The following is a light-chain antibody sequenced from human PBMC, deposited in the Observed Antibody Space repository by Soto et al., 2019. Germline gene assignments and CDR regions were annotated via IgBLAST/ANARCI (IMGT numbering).Light chain of an antibody. CDR2: AAS. CDR3: PNYYTCS. V-gene: IGKV3D-15*01. CDR1: QSVGSS. J-gene: IGKJ5*01. Sequence: EMLMTQSPDTVSVSAGGRATLSCRASQSVGSSLAWYQQKPGQAPRLLIYAASRRATGIPARFSGSGSGTEFTLTISSLQSEDFAVYYRPNYYTCSFGQGTRLEIK.